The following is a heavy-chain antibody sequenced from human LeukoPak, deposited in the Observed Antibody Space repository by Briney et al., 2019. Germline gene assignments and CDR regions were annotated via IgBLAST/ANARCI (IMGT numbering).Heavy chain of an antibody. D-gene: IGHD2-21*01. V-gene: IGHV3-7*01. CDR1: GFSFSNYW. CDR2: IRQDGGEK. CDR3: ARDQGIMFFDW. J-gene: IGHJ4*02. Sequence: GGSLRLSCEASGFSFSNYWMRWVRQAPGKGLEYVANIRQDGGEKYHVESVQGRFTISRDNAKSSLYLLMESLRPEDTAVYYCARDQGIMFFDWWGQGTLVTVSS.